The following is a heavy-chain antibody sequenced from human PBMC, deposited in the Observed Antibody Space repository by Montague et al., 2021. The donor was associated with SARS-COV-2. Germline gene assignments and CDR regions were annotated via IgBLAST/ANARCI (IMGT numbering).Heavy chain of an antibody. D-gene: IGHD6-19*01. CDR2: ISSSSSYI. CDR1: EFTFSSYS. CDR3: ARNLGSGWAFFDY. J-gene: IGHJ4*02. V-gene: IGHV3-21*01. Sequence: SLRLSCAASEFTFSSYSMNWVRQAPGKGLEWVSSISSSSSYIYYADSVKGRFTISRDNAKNSLYLQMNSLRAEDTAVYYCARNLGSGWAFFDYWGQGILVTVSS.